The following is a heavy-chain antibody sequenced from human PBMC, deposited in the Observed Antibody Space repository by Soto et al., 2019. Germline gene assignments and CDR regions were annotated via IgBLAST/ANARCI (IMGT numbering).Heavy chain of an antibody. D-gene: IGHD6-19*01. CDR2: INAGNGNT. J-gene: IGHJ4*02. CDR1: GYTFTSYL. Sequence: QVQLVQSGAEVKKPGASVKVSCKASGYTFTSYLMHWVRQAPGQRLEWMGWINAGNGNTKYSQKSQGRVTITRDTSASTAYMELSSLRSDDTAVYYCTSLLYSSGWYVFDYWGQGTLVTVSS. V-gene: IGHV1-3*01. CDR3: TSLLYSSGWYVFDY.